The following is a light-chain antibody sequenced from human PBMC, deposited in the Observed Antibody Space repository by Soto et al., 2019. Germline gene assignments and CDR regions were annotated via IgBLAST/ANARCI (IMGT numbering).Light chain of an antibody. J-gene: IGKJ1*01. CDR2: GAS. V-gene: IGKV3-15*01. CDR1: QSVSTY. Sequence: EIVLTQSPATLSVSTGERSNLSCMAIQSVSTYLAWYQQRSGKAPRLLIYGASTRATGIPARFSGSGSGTDFTLIISSLQSEDAEVYYCQQYNSWLWTFGQGTKFDIK. CDR3: QQYNSWLWT.